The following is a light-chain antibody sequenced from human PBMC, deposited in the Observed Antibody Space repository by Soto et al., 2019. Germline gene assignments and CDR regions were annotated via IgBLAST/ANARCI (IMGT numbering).Light chain of an antibody. CDR2: DAS. CDR3: QQFDSVPCT. CDR1: QDITNY. V-gene: IGKV1-33*01. J-gene: IGKJ2*02. Sequence: IQMTQSPSSLSASVGDRVTITCQASQDITNYLFWYQQKPGKAPKLLIYDASSLGTGVSSRFSGRGSGTHFTLTISSLQPEDIATYYCQQFDSVPCTFGQGTKLEIK.